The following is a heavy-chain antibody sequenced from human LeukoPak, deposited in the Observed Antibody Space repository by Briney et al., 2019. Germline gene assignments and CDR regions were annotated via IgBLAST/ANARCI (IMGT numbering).Heavy chain of an antibody. Sequence: GGSLRLSCAASGFTFHDYAMHWVRQAPGKGLEWASGISWDSDNIAYADSVKGRFTISRDNAKHSLYLQMNSLKADDMAFYYCAKDRAGSLFGDYGGAFDYWGQKTLVTVSS. V-gene: IGHV3-9*03. CDR3: AKDRAGSLFGDYGGAFDY. CDR1: GFTFHDYA. CDR2: ISWDSDNI. J-gene: IGHJ4*01. D-gene: IGHD4-17*01.